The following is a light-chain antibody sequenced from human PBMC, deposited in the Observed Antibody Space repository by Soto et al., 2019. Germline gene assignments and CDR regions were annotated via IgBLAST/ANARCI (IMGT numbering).Light chain of an antibody. Sequence: QSVLTQPPSASGTPGQRVTISCSGSSSSIGSNSVNWYQQLPRTAPKVLIYTNNQRPSGVPDRFSGSKSGTSASPAISGLQSEDEADYYCAAWDGSLNVYVFGTGTKLTVL. V-gene: IGLV1-44*01. CDR2: TNN. CDR1: SSSIGSNS. CDR3: AAWDGSLNVYV. J-gene: IGLJ1*01.